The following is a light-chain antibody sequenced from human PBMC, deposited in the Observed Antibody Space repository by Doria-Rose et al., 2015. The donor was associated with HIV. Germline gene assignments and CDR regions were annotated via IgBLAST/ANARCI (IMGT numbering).Light chain of an antibody. CDR2: WAS. J-gene: IGKJ1*01. Sequence: EIGMTQSPDSLAVSLGERATINCKSSQSVLYSSDNKNYLAWYQQKPGQPPKLLIYWASTRESGVPDRFSGSGSGTDFTLTISSLQAEDVAVYYCQQYYNARTFGQGTKVEIK. CDR1: QSVLYSSDNKNY. CDR3: QQYYNART. V-gene: IGKV4-1*01.